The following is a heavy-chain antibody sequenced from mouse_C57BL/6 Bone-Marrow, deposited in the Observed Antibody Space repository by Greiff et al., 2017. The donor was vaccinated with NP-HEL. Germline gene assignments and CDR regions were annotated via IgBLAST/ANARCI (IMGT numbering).Heavy chain of an antibody. CDR1: GFPFTSGYF. CDR3: AGDSSGCGDFDY. V-gene: IGHV12-3*01. J-gene: IGHJ2*01. D-gene: IGHD3-2*02. CDR2: ITHSGDT. Sequence: VKVVESGPGLVKPSQSLFLTCSITGFPFTSGYFWIWIRQPPENPLVWMGYITHSGDTFYNPSLQSPISITRDTSKNQFFLQLNSVTTEDTALYYCAGDSSGCGDFDYWGQGTTLTVSS.